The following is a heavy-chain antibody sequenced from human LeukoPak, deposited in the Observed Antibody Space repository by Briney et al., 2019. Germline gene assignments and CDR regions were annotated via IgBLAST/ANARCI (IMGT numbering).Heavy chain of an antibody. J-gene: IGHJ4*02. V-gene: IGHV1-69*05. Sequence: SVKVSCKASGGTFSSYAISWVRQAPGQGLEGMGGIIPIFGTANYAQRFHGRVTITTDESRSTAYMHLSTLRSEDTPVYYCASKPTWPRHQYYFDYCSQGTLVTVSS. CDR3: ASKPTWPRHQYYFDY. CDR2: IIPIFGTA. CDR1: GGTFSSYA.